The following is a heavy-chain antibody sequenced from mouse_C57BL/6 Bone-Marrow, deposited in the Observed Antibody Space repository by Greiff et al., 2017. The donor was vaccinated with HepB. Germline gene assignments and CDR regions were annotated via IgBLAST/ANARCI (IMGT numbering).Heavy chain of an antibody. CDR1: GYTFTSYW. V-gene: IGHV1-64*01. D-gene: IGHD2-4*01. CDR2: IHPNSGST. J-gene: IGHJ3*01. CDR3: LIYYDYPWFAY. Sequence: QVQLKQPGAELVKPGASVKLSCKASGYTFTSYWMHWVKQRPGQGLEWIGMIHPNSGSTNYNEKFKSKATLTVDKSSSTAYMQLSSLTSEDSAVYYCLIYYDYPWFAYWGQGTLVTVSA.